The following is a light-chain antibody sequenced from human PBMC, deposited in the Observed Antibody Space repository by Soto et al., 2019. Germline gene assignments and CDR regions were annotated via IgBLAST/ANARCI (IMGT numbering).Light chain of an antibody. V-gene: IGKV1-33*01. CDR1: QDISNY. CDR2: DAA. J-gene: IGKJ2*01. CDR3: QQYDNRGYT. Sequence: DIQMTQSPSSLSASVGDRVTITCQASQDISNYLNWYQQKPGKAPKLLIYDAAKLETGVPSRFSGSGSGTDFTFTISSLQPEDIATYYCQQYDNRGYTFGQGTKLEIK.